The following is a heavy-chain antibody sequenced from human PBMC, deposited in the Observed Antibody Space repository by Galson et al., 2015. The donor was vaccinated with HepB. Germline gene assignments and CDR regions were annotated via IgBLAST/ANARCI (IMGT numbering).Heavy chain of an antibody. J-gene: IGHJ5*02. CDR3: ARGREWFGESPNWFDP. Sequence: SVKVSCKASGYTFTSYGISWVRQAPGQGLEWMGWISAYNGNTNYAQKLQGRVTMTTDTSTSTAYMELRSLRSDDTAVYYCARGREWFGESPNWFDPWGQGTLVTVSS. D-gene: IGHD3-10*01. V-gene: IGHV1-18*04. CDR1: GYTFTSYG. CDR2: ISAYNGNT.